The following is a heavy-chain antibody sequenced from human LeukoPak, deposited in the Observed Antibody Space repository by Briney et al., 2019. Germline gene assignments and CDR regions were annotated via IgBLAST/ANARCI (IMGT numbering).Heavy chain of an antibody. CDR1: GYTFTSYG. Sequence: ASVKVSCKASGYTFTSYGISWVRQAPGQGLEWMGWISAYNGNTNYAQKLQGRVTMTTDTSTSTAYMELRSLRSDDTAVYYCARGGSSGWYEVLDWFDPWGQGTLVTVSS. CDR3: ARGGSSGWYEVLDWFDP. D-gene: IGHD6-19*01. J-gene: IGHJ5*02. CDR2: ISAYNGNT. V-gene: IGHV1-18*01.